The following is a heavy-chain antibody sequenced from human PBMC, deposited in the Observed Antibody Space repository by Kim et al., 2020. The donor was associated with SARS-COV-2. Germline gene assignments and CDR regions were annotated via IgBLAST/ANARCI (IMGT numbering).Heavy chain of an antibody. V-gene: IGHV1-2*02. Sequence: ASVKVSCKASGYTFTGYYMHWVRQAPGQGLEWMGWINPNSGGTNYAQKFQGRVTMTRDTSISTAYMELSRLRSDDTAVYYCAREPITMIVVVITLDDYYYGMDVWGQGTTVTVSS. J-gene: IGHJ6*02. CDR3: AREPITMIVVVITLDDYYYGMDV. CDR1: GYTFTGYY. D-gene: IGHD3-22*01. CDR2: INPNSGGT.